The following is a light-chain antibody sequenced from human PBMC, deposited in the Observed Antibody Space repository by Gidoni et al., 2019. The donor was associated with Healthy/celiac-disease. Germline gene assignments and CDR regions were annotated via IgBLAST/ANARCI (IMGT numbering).Light chain of an antibody. V-gene: IGKV1-5*03. CDR3: QQYNSYPLT. CDR2: KAS. CDR1: QSISSW. Sequence: DIQMPQSPSTLSASVGDRVTITCRASQSISSWLAWYQQKPGKAPKLLIYKASSLESGVPSRFSGSGSGTEVTLTISSLQPDDFATDYCQQYNSYPLTFGGGTKVEIK. J-gene: IGKJ4*01.